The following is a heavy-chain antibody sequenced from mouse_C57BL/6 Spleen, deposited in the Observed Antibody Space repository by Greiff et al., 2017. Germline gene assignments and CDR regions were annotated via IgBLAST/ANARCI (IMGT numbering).Heavy chain of an antibody. J-gene: IGHJ1*03. CDR2: IYPGNGDT. CDR1: GYTFTSYN. CDR3: ARIWGLRRDWYFDV. Sequence: LQQSGAELVRPGASVKMSCKASGYTFTSYNMHWVKQTPRQGLEWIGAIYPGNGDTSYNQKFKGKATLTVDKSSSTAYMQLSSLTSEDSAVYFCARIWGLRRDWYFDVWGTGTTVTVSS. V-gene: IGHV1-12*01. D-gene: IGHD2-2*01.